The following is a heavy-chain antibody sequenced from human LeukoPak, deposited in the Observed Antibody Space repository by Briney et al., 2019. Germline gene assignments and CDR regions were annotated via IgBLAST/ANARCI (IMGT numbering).Heavy chain of an antibody. CDR3: ARERITMVRGGGMDV. D-gene: IGHD3-10*01. J-gene: IGHJ6*02. V-gene: IGHV3-21*01. Sequence: GGSLRLSCAASGFTFSSYSMNWVRQAPGKGLEWVSSISSSSSYIYYADSVKGRFTISRDNAKNSLYLQMNSLRAEDTAVYYCARERITMVRGGGMDVWGQGTTVTVSS. CDR1: GFTFSSYS. CDR2: ISSSSSYI.